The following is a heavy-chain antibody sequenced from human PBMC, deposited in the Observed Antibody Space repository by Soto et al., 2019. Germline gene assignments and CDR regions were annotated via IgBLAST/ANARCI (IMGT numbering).Heavy chain of an antibody. CDR1: GFTFSSYS. CDR3: ARVPEDYYYYYGMDV. V-gene: IGHV3-21*01. CDR2: ISSSSSYI. D-gene: IGHD2-2*01. J-gene: IGHJ6*02. Sequence: GGSLRLSCAASGFTFSSYSMNWVRQAPGKGLEWVSSISSSSSYIYYADSVKGRFTISRDNAKNSLYLQMTSLRAEDTAVYYCARVPEDYYYYYGMDVWGQGTTVTVSS.